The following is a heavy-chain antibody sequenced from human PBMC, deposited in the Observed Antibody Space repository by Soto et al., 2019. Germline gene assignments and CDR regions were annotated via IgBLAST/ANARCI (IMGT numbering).Heavy chain of an antibody. V-gene: IGHV3-33*01. D-gene: IGHD2-15*01. CDR2: IWYDGSNK. CDR3: AIHSKNGGIDY. Sequence: GSLRLSCAASGFTFSSYGIHWVRQAPGKGLEWVAVIWYDGSNKYYADSVKGRFTISRDNSKNTLYLQMNSLRAEDTAVYYCAIHSKNGGIDYWGQGTLVTVSS. CDR1: GFTFSSYG. J-gene: IGHJ4*02.